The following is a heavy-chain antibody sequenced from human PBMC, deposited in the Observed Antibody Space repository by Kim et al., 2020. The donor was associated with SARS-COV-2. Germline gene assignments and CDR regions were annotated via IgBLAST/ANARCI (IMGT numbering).Heavy chain of an antibody. V-gene: IGHV3-23*01. J-gene: IGHJ4*02. D-gene: IGHD2-15*01. CDR3: SRVGLQILNYFDD. Sequence: GDSVKGRFTISRDNSKNTLYLQMNNLGAEDTSVYFCSRVGLQILNYFDDWGQGTLVTVSS.